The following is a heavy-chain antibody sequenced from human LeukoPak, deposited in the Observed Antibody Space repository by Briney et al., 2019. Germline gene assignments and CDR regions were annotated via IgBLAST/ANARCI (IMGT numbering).Heavy chain of an antibody. Sequence: SGGSLRLSCAASGFTFSSYAMSWVRQAPGKGLEWVSAISTSGGGTYYADSVKGRLTISRDNSRNTLYLQINSLRAEDTAVYYCAKGPKYDFWSGTRDYYFDYWGQGTLVTVPS. CDR2: ISTSGGGT. V-gene: IGHV3-23*01. CDR3: AKGPKYDFWSGTRDYYFDY. J-gene: IGHJ4*02. D-gene: IGHD3-3*01. CDR1: GFTFSSYA.